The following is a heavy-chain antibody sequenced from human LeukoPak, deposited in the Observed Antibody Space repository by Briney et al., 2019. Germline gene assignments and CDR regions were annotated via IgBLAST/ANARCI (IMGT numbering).Heavy chain of an antibody. V-gene: IGHV3-21*01. CDR2: ISTSSSYI. Sequence: GGSLRLSCAASGFTFSSYSMNWVRQAPGKGLEWVSSISTSSSYIYYADSVKGRFTISRDNAKNSLYLQMNSLRAEDTAVYYCAREGRWLQLRSFDYWGQGTLVTVSS. CDR3: AREGRWLQLRSFDY. D-gene: IGHD5-24*01. CDR1: GFTFSSYS. J-gene: IGHJ4*02.